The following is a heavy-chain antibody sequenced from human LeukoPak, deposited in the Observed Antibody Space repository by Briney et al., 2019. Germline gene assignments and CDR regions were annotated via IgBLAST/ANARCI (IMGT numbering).Heavy chain of an antibody. CDR3: ATSTRYDSSGYYYPYYYYYMDV. Sequence: PSETLSLTCTVSGGSISSYYWSWIRQPPGTGLEWIGYSYYSGSTNYNPSLKSRVTISVDTSKNQFSLKLSSVTAADTAVYYCATSTRYDSSGYYYPYYYYYMDVWGKGTTVTVSS. CDR1: GGSISSYY. CDR2: SYYSGST. D-gene: IGHD3-22*01. J-gene: IGHJ6*03. V-gene: IGHV4-59*01.